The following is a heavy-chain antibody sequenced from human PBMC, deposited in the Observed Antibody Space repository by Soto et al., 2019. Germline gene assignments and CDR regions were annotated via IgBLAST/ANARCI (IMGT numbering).Heavy chain of an antibody. D-gene: IGHD2-21*02. V-gene: IGHV1-69*12. CDR3: ASGHQYGGNSDAFEF. Sequence: QVHLVQSGAEVKKPGSSVKVSCKASGLTFSSSTLTWVRQAPGQGPEWMGGIIPFFGSVDHAQKFQDRVTITADVSTSTTYMELRSLRSEDTAVYYCASGHQYGGNSDAFEFWGQGTVVTVSS. CDR1: GLTFSSST. CDR2: IIPFFGSV. J-gene: IGHJ3*01.